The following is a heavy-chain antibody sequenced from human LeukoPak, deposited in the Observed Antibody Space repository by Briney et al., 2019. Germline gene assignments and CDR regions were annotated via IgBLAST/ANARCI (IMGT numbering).Heavy chain of an antibody. Sequence: PGGSLRLSCAVSGITLSNYGMSWVRQAPGKGLEWVAGISGSGGGTNYADSVKGRFTISRDSSKNTLYLQMNRLRAEDTAVYFCAKRGVVIRVILVGFHKEAYYFDSWCQGAQVTVSS. CDR2: ISGSGGGT. D-gene: IGHD3-22*01. CDR3: AKRGVVIRVILVGFHKEAYYFDS. V-gene: IGHV3-23*01. J-gene: IGHJ4*02. CDR1: GITLSNYG.